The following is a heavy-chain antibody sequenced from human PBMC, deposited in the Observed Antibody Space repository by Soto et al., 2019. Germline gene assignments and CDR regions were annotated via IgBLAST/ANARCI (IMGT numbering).Heavy chain of an antibody. D-gene: IGHD6-13*01. CDR2: IIPIFGTA. J-gene: IGHJ6*02. Sequence: ASVKVSCKASGGTFSSYAISWVRQAPGQGLEWMGGIIPIFGTANYAQKFQGRVTITADESTSTAYMELSSLRSEDTAVYYCARDRGHSSSWYAYYYYYGMDVWGQGTTVNVS. CDR3: ARDRGHSSSWYAYYYYYGMDV. CDR1: GGTFSSYA. V-gene: IGHV1-69*13.